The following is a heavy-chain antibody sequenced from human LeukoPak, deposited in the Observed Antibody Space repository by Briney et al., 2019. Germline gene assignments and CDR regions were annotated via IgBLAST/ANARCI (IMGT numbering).Heavy chain of an antibody. Sequence: PGGSLRLSCEGSGFIFSKYAMNWVRQAPGKGLEWVSAISATGASTYYIDSVKGRFTISRDNSNNTLYLQMNCLRAEDTARYYCAKDLWHLVRMIDHWGQGILVIAST. J-gene: IGHJ4*02. CDR3: AKDLWHLVRMIDH. V-gene: IGHV3-23*01. CDR2: ISATGAST. CDR1: GFIFSKYA. D-gene: IGHD6-6*01.